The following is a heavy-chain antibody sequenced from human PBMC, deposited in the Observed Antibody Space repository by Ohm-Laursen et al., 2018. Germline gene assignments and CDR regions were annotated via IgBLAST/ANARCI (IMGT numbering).Heavy chain of an antibody. V-gene: IGHV3-30*18. CDR1: GFTLSTYC. J-gene: IGHJ4*02. Sequence: SLRLSCTASGFTLSTYCMSWVRQAPGKGLEWVAVISYDGSNKYYADSVKGRFTISRDNSKNTLYLQMNSLRAEDTAVYYCAKARRGMVAGLDYWGQGSLVTVSS. CDR3: AKARRGMVAGLDY. D-gene: IGHD6-19*01. CDR2: ISYDGSNK.